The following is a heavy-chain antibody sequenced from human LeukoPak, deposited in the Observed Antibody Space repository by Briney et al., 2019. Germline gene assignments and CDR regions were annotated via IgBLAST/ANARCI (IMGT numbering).Heavy chain of an antibody. CDR3: ARGWTIFGVDPFDY. D-gene: IGHD3-3*01. J-gene: IGHJ4*02. Sequence: SETLSLTCTVSGGSITSSYWSWIRQSPGVALEWVGFIHHNGNTNYNPSLNSRVTISIDTSKNQFSLWLRSVTAADTAVYYCARGWTIFGVDPFDYWGQGILVTVSS. CDR1: GGSITSSY. CDR2: IHHNGNT. V-gene: IGHV4-59*01.